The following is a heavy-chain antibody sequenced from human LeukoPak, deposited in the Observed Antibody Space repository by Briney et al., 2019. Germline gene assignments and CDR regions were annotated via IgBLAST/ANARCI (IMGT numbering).Heavy chain of an antibody. CDR3: ARDADYYGSGTERYYYYGMDV. V-gene: IGHV3-30*04. J-gene: IGHJ6*02. CDR2: ISYDGSNK. D-gene: IGHD3-10*01. CDR1: GFTFSSYA. Sequence: GRSLRLSCAASGFTFSSYAMHWVRQAPGKGLEWVAVISYDGSNKYYADSVKGRFTISRDNSKNTLYLQMNSLRAEDTAVYYCARDADYYGSGTERYYYYGMDVWGQGTTVTVSS.